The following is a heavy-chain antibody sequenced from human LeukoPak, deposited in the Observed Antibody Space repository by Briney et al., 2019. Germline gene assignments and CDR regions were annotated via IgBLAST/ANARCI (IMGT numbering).Heavy chain of an antibody. J-gene: IGHJ3*02. V-gene: IGHV1-18*01. Sequence: GASVKVSCKASGYTFTSYGISWVRQAPGQGLEVMGGISAYNGNTNYAPKLQGRVTMTTDTSTSKAYMELRSLRSDDTAVYYCARDSSLHPDAFDIWGQGTMVTVSS. CDR2: ISAYNGNT. CDR3: ARDSSLHPDAFDI. CDR1: GYTFTSYG.